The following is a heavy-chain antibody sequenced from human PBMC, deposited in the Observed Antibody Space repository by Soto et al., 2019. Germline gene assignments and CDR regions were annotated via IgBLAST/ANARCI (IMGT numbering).Heavy chain of an antibody. Sequence: QITLKESGPTLVKPTQTLTLTCAFSGFSLSTSGVSVGWIRQPPGKALEWLALIYSNDDTRYSPSLKSRLTITKDTSKNQVVLTMTNMDPVDTATYYCAHRPNWGYNYGRVAFDFWGQGTMVTVSS. CDR1: GFSLSTSGVS. J-gene: IGHJ3*01. D-gene: IGHD5-18*01. CDR3: AHRPNWGYNYGRVAFDF. V-gene: IGHV2-5*01. CDR2: IYSNDDT.